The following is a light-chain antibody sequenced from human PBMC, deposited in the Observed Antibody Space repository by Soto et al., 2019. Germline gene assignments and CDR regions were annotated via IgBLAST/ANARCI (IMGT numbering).Light chain of an antibody. J-gene: IGLJ3*02. Sequence: QSALTQPPSASGSPGQSVTISCTGTSSDVGGYNYVSWYQQHPGKAPKLMIYEVSKRPSVVPDRFSGSKSVNTASLTVSGLQAEDGADYYCSSYAGSNNLGVFGGGTKLTVL. CDR2: EVS. CDR3: SSYAGSNNLGV. V-gene: IGLV2-8*01. CDR1: SSDVGGYNY.